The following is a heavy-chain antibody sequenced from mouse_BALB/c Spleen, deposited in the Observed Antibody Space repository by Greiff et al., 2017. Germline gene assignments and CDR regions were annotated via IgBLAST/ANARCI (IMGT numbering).Heavy chain of an antibody. V-gene: IGHV5-17*02. CDR3: ARTYYRYDGFAY. CDR1: GFTFSSFG. D-gene: IGHD2-14*01. CDR2: ISSGSSTI. J-gene: IGHJ3*01. Sequence: DVMLVESGGGLVQPGGSRKLSCAASGFTFSSFGMHWVRQAPEKGLEWVAYISSGSSTIYYADTVKGRFTISRDNPKNTLFLQMTSLRSEDTAMYYCARTYYRYDGFAYWGQGTLVTVSA.